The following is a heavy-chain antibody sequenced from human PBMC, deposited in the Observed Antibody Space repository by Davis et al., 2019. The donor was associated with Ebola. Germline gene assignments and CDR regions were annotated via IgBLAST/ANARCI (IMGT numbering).Heavy chain of an antibody. CDR3: TLLQEHL. V-gene: IGHV3-23*01. CDR1: GFTFNNYV. Sequence: GGSLRLSCTASGFTFNNYVMNWVRQAPGKGLEWVSGISGSGGSTYYADSVKGRFTISRDNSRNTLYLQMNGLHQGPIGLPPGTLLQEHLWG. CDR2: ISGSGGST. J-gene: IGHJ6*01.